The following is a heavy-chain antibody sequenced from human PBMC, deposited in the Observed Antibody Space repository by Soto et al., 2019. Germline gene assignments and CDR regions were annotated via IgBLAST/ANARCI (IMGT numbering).Heavy chain of an antibody. CDR1: GFTFDDYG. Sequence: GESLKISCAASGFTFDDYGMSWVRQAPGKGLEWVSGINWNGGSTGYADSVKGRFTISRDNAKNSLYLQMNSLRAEDTALYHCARHREYYFDYWGQGTLVTVSS. J-gene: IGHJ4*02. CDR3: ARHREYYFDY. D-gene: IGHD3-10*01. CDR2: INWNGGST. V-gene: IGHV3-20*01.